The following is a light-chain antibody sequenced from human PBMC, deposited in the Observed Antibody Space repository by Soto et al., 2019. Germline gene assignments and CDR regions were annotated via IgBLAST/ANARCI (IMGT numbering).Light chain of an antibody. CDR3: QQFGSSIPHT. Sequence: EIVMTQSPGTLSLSPGERATISCRASQVIGSRYLAWYHQKSGQAPRLLIYGASSRATGIPDRFSGSGSGTDFTLTSSSLEPEDFGVYYCQQFGSSIPHTFGQGTKLEIK. CDR1: QVIGSRY. CDR2: GAS. J-gene: IGKJ2*01. V-gene: IGKV3-20*01.